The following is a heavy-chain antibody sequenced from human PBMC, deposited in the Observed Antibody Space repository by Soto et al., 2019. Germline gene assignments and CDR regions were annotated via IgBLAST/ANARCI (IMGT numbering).Heavy chain of an antibody. CDR1: GYTCTSYD. V-gene: IGHV1-8*01. CDR3: ARGKKDIVVVPAAETYYYYYYLAV. J-gene: IGHJ6*03. Sequence: GASVKVSCKASGYTCTSYDINWVRQATGQGLEWMGWMNPNSGNTGYAQKFQGRVTMTKNTSISTAYMELSSLRSEDTAVYYCARGKKDIVVVPAAETYYYYYYLAVWGKGTTVTVSS. D-gene: IGHD2-2*01. CDR2: MNPNSGNT.